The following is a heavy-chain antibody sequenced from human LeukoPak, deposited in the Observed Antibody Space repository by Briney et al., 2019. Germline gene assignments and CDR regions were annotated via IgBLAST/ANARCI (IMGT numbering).Heavy chain of an antibody. J-gene: IGHJ4*02. CDR2: ISGSASSI. V-gene: IGHV3-23*01. D-gene: IGHD3-22*01. CDR1: GFKFSSFA. Sequence: PTGGSLRLSCAASGFKFSSFAMNWVRQAPGKGLEWVSSISGSASSIYYADSVKGRFTVSRDSSKNTLFLQMNSLTAEDTAIYYCAKCDNYYDSSGQGGVDYWGQGTLVTVSS. CDR3: AKCDNYYDSSGQGGVDY.